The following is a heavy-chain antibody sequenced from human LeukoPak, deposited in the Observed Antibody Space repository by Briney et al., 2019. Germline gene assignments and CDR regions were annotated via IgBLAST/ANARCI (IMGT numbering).Heavy chain of an antibody. CDR2: IRYDGSNK. CDR3: AKDRMVRGIIILGSSYFDY. CDR1: GFTFSSYG. V-gene: IGHV3-30*02. Sequence: GGPLRLFCAASGFTFSSYGMHWLRQAPGKGLEGVAFIRYDGSNKYYADSVKGRFTIYRDNSKNTLYQQMNSLRAEDTAVYYCAKDRMVRGIIILGSSYFDYWGQGTLVTVSS. D-gene: IGHD3-10*01. J-gene: IGHJ4*02.